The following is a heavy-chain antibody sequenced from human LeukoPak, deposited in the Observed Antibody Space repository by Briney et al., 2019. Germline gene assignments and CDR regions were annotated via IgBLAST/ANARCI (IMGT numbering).Heavy chain of an antibody. J-gene: IGHJ3*02. CDR3: ARQMGFRRQAFDI. V-gene: IGHV4-30-4*01. D-gene: IGHD2-8*01. CDR1: GGSISSGDYY. Sequence: NPSQTLSLTCTVSGGSISSGDYYWSWIRQPPGKGLEWIGYIYYSGSTYYNPSLKSRVTISVDTSKNQFSLKLSSVTAADTAVYYCARQMGFRRQAFDIWGQGTMVTVSS. CDR2: IYYSGST.